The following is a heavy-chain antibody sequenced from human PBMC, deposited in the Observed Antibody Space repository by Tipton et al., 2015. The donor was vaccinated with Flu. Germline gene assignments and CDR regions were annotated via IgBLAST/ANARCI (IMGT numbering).Heavy chain of an antibody. D-gene: IGHD3-22*01. V-gene: IGHV3-30-3*01. CDR1: GFTFSNYP. J-gene: IGHJ4*02. Sequence: SLRLSCAASGFTFSNYPMHWVRQAPGKGLEWVAVILNDGSEQFYADSVKGRFIISRDNSNNTLYLHMKSVRVEDTALYFCARMLYYYDTSVDYWGQGTLVTVSS. CDR3: ARMLYYYDTSVDY. CDR2: ILNDGSEQ.